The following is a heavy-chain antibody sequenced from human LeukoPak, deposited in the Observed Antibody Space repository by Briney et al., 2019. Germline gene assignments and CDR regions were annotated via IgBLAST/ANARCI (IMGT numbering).Heavy chain of an antibody. D-gene: IGHD3-9*01. J-gene: IGHJ4*02. CDR1: GGSISSYY. CDR3: ARDLRDYDILTGYGYYFDY. V-gene: IGHV4-4*07. Sequence: PSETLSLTCTVSGGSISSYYWSWIRQPAGKGLEWIGRIYTSGSTNYNPSLKSRVTMSVDTSKNQFSLKLSSVTAADTAVYYCARDLRDYDILTGYGYYFDYWGQGTLVTVSS. CDR2: IYTSGST.